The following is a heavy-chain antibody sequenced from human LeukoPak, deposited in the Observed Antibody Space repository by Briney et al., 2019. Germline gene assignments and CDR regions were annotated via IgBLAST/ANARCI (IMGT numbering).Heavy chain of an antibody. Sequence: ASVKVSCKASGYTFTDYYIHWVRQAPGQGLEWMGWINPKSGGTIHAQKFQGRVIMTSDTSISTAYVELRRLTSDDTAVYYCARAVQLWSTLDYWGQGTLVTVSS. V-gene: IGHV1-2*02. D-gene: IGHD5-18*01. CDR1: GYTFTDYY. J-gene: IGHJ4*02. CDR3: ARAVQLWSTLDY. CDR2: INPKSGGT.